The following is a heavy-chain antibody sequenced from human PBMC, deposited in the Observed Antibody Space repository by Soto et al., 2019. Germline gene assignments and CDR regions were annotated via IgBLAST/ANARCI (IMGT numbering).Heavy chain of an antibody. CDR3: AKDPVVVVPAARSAAANYYYGMDV. J-gene: IGHJ6*02. CDR1: GFTFSSYG. CDR2: ISYDGSNK. Sequence: GGSLRLSCAASGFTFSSYGMHWVRQAPGKGLEWVAVISYDGSNKYYADSVKGRFTISRDNSKNTLYLQMNSLRAEDTAVYYCAKDPVVVVPAARSAAANYYYGMDVWGQGTTVTVSS. D-gene: IGHD2-2*01. V-gene: IGHV3-30*18.